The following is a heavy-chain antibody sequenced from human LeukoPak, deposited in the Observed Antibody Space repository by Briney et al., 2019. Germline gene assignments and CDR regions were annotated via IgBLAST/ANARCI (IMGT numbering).Heavy chain of an antibody. Sequence: SETLSLTCTVSGGSISSSSYYWGWIRQPPGKGLEWIGSIYYSGSTYYNPSLKSRVTISVDTSKNQFSLKLSSVTAADTAVYYCARRGGYSAGDYWGQGTLVTVSS. CDR3: ARRGGYSAGDY. J-gene: IGHJ4*02. V-gene: IGHV4-39*01. CDR1: GGSISSSSYY. D-gene: IGHD1-26*01. CDR2: IYYSGST.